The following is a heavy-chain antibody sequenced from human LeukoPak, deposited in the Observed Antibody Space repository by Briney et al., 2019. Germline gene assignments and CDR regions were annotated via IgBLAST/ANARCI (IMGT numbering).Heavy chain of an antibody. CDR1: GYTLTNYG. CDR2: ISPYNGNT. D-gene: IGHD4-17*01. J-gene: IGHJ4*02. CDR3: ATEGGWQPTDYGDHVY. Sequence: ASVKVPCKASGYTLTNYGITWVRQAPGQGLEWMGWISPYNGNTNYAQKFQGRVTMTTDTSTRTAYMELRNLRSDDTALYYCATEGGWQPTDYGDHVYWGQGTLVTVSS. V-gene: IGHV1-18*01.